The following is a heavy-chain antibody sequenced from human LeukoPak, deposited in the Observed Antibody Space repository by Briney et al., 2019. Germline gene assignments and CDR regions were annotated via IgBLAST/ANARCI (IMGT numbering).Heavy chain of an antibody. Sequence: PSETLSLTCTVSGGSISSGGYYWNWIRQPPGKGLEWIGDIYYSGSTNYNPSLKSRVIISLDTSKDQFSLNLRFVTAADTAVYYCAGAYSSGLFDNWGQGTLVTVSS. CDR1: GGSISSGGYY. J-gene: IGHJ4*02. CDR2: IYYSGST. CDR3: AGAYSSGLFDN. D-gene: IGHD6-19*01. V-gene: IGHV4-61*08.